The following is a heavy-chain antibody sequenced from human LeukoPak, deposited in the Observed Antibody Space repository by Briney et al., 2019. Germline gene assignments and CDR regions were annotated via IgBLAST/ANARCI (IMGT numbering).Heavy chain of an antibody. Sequence: PGGSLRLSCAASGFTFSTYAMSWVRQAPGKGLEWVSAFSGNGGSTYYADSVGGRFTISRDNSKNTLYLQMNSLRAEDTAVYYCAKDLHSSGYYFWYFDYWGQGTLVTVSS. CDR2: FSGNGGST. CDR3: AKDLHSSGYYFWYFDY. CDR1: GFTFSTYA. D-gene: IGHD3-22*01. V-gene: IGHV3-23*01. J-gene: IGHJ4*02.